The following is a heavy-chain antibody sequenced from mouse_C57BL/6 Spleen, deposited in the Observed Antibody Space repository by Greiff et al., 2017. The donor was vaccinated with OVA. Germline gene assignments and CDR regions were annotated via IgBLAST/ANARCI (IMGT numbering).Heavy chain of an antibody. V-gene: IGHV1-55*01. CDR2: IYPGSGST. D-gene: IGHD1-1*01. J-gene: IGHJ2*01. Sequence: QVQLQQPGAELVKPGASVQMSCKASGYTFTRYWITWVKQRPGQGLAWIGDIYPGSGSTTYNEKFKSKATLTVDTSSSTAYMQLSSLTSEDSAVYYCARLLRLFDYGGQGTTLTGSS. CDR3: ARLLRLFDY. CDR1: GYTFTRYW.